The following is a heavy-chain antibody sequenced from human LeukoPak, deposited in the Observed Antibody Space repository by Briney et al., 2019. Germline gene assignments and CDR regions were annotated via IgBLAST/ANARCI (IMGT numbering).Heavy chain of an antibody. Sequence: ASVKVSCKASGYTFTGSYMHWVRQAPGQGLEWMGWINPNSGGTNYAQKFQGRVTMTRDTSLSTAYTWLSRLRSDDTAVYYCARLGHIVGDTGTDYWGQGTLVSVSS. D-gene: IGHD1-26*01. CDR3: ARLGHIVGDTGTDY. V-gene: IGHV1-2*02. CDR2: INPNSGGT. CDR1: GYTFTGSY. J-gene: IGHJ4*02.